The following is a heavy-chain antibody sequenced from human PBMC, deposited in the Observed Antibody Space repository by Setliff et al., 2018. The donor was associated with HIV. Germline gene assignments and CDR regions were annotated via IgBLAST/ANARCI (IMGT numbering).Heavy chain of an antibody. V-gene: IGHV1-3*01. CDR3: ANGGPGGQFDH. CDR2: INLVTGQT. D-gene: IGHD3-16*01. CDR1: GGTFSSYA. Sequence: GASVKVSCKASGGTFSSYAISWVRQAPGQGPEWMGWINLVTGQTAYLQKFQGKVIITRDTSANTAFMEMSSLRSEDTAIYFCANGGPGGQFDHWGQGTLVTVSS. J-gene: IGHJ4*02.